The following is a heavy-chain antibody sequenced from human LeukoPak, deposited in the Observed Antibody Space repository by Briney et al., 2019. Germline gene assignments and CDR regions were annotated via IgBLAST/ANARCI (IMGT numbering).Heavy chain of an antibody. V-gene: IGHV4-31*03. CDR3: ARVEQQLGYYYYGMDV. J-gene: IGHJ6*02. D-gene: IGHD6-13*01. CDR2: IYYSGST. CDR1: GGSISSGGYY. Sequence: SETLSLTCTVSGGSISSGGYYWSWIRQHPGKGLEWIGYIYYSGSTYYNPSLKSRVTISVDTSKNQFSLKLSSVTAADTAVYYCARVEQQLGYYYYGMDVWGQGTTVTVSS.